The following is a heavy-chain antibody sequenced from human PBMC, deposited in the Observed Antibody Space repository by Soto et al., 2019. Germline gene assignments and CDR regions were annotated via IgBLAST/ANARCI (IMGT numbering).Heavy chain of an antibody. CDR1: GFTVSSNY. V-gene: IGHV3-53*04. D-gene: IGHD1-20*01. J-gene: IGHJ3*02. Sequence: EVQLVESGGGLVQPGGSLRLSCAASGFTVSSNYISWVRQAPGKGLEWVSVIYSGGSTYYADSVKGRFTISRHNSKNTLYLQMNSLRAEDTAVYYCAREKNRYNWNDGDAFDIWGQGTMVTVSS. CDR3: AREKNRYNWNDGDAFDI. CDR2: IYSGGST.